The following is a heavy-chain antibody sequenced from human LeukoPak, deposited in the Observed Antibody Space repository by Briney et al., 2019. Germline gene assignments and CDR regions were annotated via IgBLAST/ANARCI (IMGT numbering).Heavy chain of an antibody. D-gene: IGHD3-10*01. V-gene: IGHV3-7*01. CDR3: ARAGSHWHYVY. CDR1: GFTFSGFS. CDR2: IKQDRSER. J-gene: IGHJ4*02. Sequence: GGSLRLSCAASGFTFSGFSMSWVRQSPTKGLEWVANIKQDRSERYYVDSVKGRFTISRDNAKNSLSLQMNNLRVEDTAVYYCARAGSHWHYVYWGQGTVVTVSS.